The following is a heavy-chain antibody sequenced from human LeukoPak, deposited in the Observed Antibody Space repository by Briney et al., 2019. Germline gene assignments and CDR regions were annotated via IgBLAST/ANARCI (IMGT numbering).Heavy chain of an antibody. V-gene: IGHV1-69*04. CDR3: ASLVSSALPAPPTVTLDY. Sequence: SVNVSCKASGCTFSSYAISWVRPAPGQGLEWMGRIIPFLGIANYAQKFQGRVTITADKSTSTAYMELSSLKSEDTAVDYCASLVSSALPAPPTVTLDYWGQGTLVNVSS. J-gene: IGHJ4*01. D-gene: IGHD2-2*01. CDR2: IIPFLGIA. CDR1: GCTFSSYA.